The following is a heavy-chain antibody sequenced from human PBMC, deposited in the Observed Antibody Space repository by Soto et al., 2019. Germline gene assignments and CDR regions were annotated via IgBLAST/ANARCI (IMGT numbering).Heavy chain of an antibody. Sequence: QVQLQQSGPGLVKPSQTLSLTCTVSGDSISSDYYHWTWIRQSPGKGLEWIGYIHHSGSILYNPSWKSRVTISVDTAKNQFSLHLTSVTAADTAVYFCARGDDGGDSLDVWGQGTTVTVSS. CDR1: GDSISSDYYH. J-gene: IGHJ6*02. V-gene: IGHV4-30-4*08. CDR2: IHHSGSI. CDR3: ARGDDGGDSLDV. D-gene: IGHD2-21*02.